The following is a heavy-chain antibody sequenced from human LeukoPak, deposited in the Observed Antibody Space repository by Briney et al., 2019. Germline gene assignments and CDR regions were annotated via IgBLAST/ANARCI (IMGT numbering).Heavy chain of an antibody. CDR1: GFTFSSYW. CDR2: INSDGSST. J-gene: IGHJ6*03. V-gene: IGHV3-74*01. Sequence: GGSLRLSCAASGFTFSSYWMHWVRHAPGKGLVWVSRINSDGSSTSYADSVKGRFTISRDNAKNTLYLQMNSLRAEDTAVYYCARSSGWSNYYYYYMDVWGKGTTVTISS. D-gene: IGHD6-19*01. CDR3: ARSSGWSNYYYYYMDV.